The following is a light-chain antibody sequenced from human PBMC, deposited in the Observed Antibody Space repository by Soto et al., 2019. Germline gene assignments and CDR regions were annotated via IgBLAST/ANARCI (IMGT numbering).Light chain of an antibody. J-gene: IGKJ2*01. CDR2: GAS. CDR3: QQYGSSPVT. V-gene: IGKV3-20*01. Sequence: EIVLTQSPGTLSLSPGERATLSCRASQSVSSSYLAWYQQKSGQAPRLLIYGASSRATGIPDSFSGSGSGTDFTLTISRLEPEDFAVYYCQQYGSSPVTFGQGTKLEI. CDR1: QSVSSSY.